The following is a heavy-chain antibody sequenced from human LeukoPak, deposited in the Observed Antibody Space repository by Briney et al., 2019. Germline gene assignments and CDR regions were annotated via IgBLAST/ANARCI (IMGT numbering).Heavy chain of an antibody. CDR1: GGTFSSYA. J-gene: IGHJ3*02. CDR2: IIPIFGTA. Sequence: ASVKVSCKASGGTFSSYAISWVRQAPGQGLEWMGGIIPIFGTANYAQKFQGRVTITADESTSTAYMELSSLRSEDTAVYYCASPRCGGECYLWLGAFDIWGQGTMVTVSS. V-gene: IGHV1-69*13. CDR3: ASPRCGGECYLWLGAFDI. D-gene: IGHD2-21*01.